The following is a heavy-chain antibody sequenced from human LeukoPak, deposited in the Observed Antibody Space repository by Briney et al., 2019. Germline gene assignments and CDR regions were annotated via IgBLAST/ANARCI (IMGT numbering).Heavy chain of an antibody. D-gene: IGHD3-22*01. CDR1: GGSISSSNW. V-gene: IGHV4-4*02. CDR3: ARGYGGYYDSSGFDY. J-gene: IGHJ4*02. Sequence: SGTLSLTCAVSGGSISSSNWWSWVRQPPGQGLEWIGEIYHSGSTNYNPSLKSRVTISVDKSKNQFSLKLSSVTAADTAVYYCARGYGGYYDSSGFDYWGQGTLVTVSS. CDR2: IYHSGST.